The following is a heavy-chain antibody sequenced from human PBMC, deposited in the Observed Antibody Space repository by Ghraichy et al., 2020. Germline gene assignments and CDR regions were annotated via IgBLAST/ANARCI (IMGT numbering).Heavy chain of an antibody. Sequence: GSLRLSCAVSGASISSYYCNWIRQPAWKGLEWIGLINSSESTMYNPSLKIRVTMSVDTSKNQFSLNLNSGTAADTAVYYCARGRSCSSTSCHYDSFDVWVPETLVTVS. CDR2: INSSEST. V-gene: IGHV4-4*07. J-gene: IGHJ3*01. CDR3: ARGRSCSSTSCHYDSFDV. D-gene: IGHD2-2*01. CDR1: GASISSYY.